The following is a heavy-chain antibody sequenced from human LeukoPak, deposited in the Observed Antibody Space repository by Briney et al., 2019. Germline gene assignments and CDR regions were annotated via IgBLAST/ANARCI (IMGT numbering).Heavy chain of an antibody. Sequence: TGRSLRLSCAASGFTFDDYAMHWVRQAPGEGLEWVSGISWNSGSIGYADSVKGRFTISRDNAKNSPYLQMNSLRAEDTALYYCAKGSSYYDSSGYSPFDYWGQGTLVTVSS. CDR2: ISWNSGSI. J-gene: IGHJ4*02. V-gene: IGHV3-9*01. D-gene: IGHD3-22*01. CDR3: AKGSSYYDSSGYSPFDY. CDR1: GFTFDDYA.